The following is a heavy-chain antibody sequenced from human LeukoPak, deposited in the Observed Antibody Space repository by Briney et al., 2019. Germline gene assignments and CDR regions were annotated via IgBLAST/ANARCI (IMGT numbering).Heavy chain of an antibody. CDR2: IYYSGTT. J-gene: IGHJ4*02. Sequence: SETLSLTCSVSGGSINSNSHHWDWIRQAPGKGLEWIGNIYYSGTTSYNPSLKSRVTISVDTSKNQFSLRLSSVTAADTAVYYCARRGDILTDFAFDYWGQGTLVTVSS. V-gene: IGHV4-39*01. CDR3: ARRGDILTDFAFDY. D-gene: IGHD3-9*01. CDR1: GGSINSNSHH.